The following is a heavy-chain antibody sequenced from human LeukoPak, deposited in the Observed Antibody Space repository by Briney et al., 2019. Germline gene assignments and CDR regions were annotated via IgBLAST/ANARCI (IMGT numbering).Heavy chain of an antibody. D-gene: IGHD6-13*01. CDR2: IYSSGST. V-gene: IGHV3-53*01. CDR1: GFSVSSNY. CDR3: ARAETAAGSY. Sequence: PGGPLRLSCTASGFSVSSNYMSWVRQAPGRGLEWVSVIYSSGSTKYADSVKGRFTISRDNSKNTVYFQMNNLRAEDTAVYYCARAETAAGSYWGQGTLVTVSS. J-gene: IGHJ4*02.